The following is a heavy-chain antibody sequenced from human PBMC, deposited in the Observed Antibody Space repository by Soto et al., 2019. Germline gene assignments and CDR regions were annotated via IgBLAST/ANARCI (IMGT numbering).Heavy chain of an antibody. V-gene: IGHV1-18*04. CDR3: AREMGYCTNGVCFDYGMGV. CDR2: ISAYSGNT. D-gene: IGHD2-8*01. J-gene: IGHJ6*02. CDR1: GYTFTSYG. Sequence: ASVKVSCKASGYTFTSYGISWVRQAPGQGLEWMGWISAYSGNTNYAQKLQGRVTMTTDTSTSTAYMELRSLRSDDTAVYYCAREMGYCTNGVCFDYGMGVWGQGTTVTVSS.